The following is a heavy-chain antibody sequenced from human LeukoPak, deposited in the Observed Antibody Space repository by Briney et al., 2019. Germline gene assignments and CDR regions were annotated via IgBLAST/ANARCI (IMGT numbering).Heavy chain of an antibody. CDR2: LSGSGGTT. V-gene: IGHV3-23*01. CDR1: GFTFSFYG. J-gene: IGHJ4*02. CDR3: ARDRVGATLYFDY. Sequence: YPGGSLRLSCAASGFTFSFYGMSWVRQAPGKGLEWVSALSGSGGTTYYADFMKGRFTISRDNSKDTLYLQMNSLRAEDTAVYYCARDRVGATLYFDYWGQGTLVTVSS. D-gene: IGHD1-26*01.